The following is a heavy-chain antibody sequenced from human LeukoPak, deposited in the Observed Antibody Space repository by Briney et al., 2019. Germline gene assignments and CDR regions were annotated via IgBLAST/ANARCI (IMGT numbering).Heavy chain of an antibody. Sequence: GGSLRLSCTASGFTFSNYAMNWVRRAPGKGLEWVSAISGSGGSTYYADSVKGRFTISRDNSKNTLYLQMNSLRAEDTAVYYCVGGKGFYGMDVWGQGTTVTVSS. CDR3: VGGKGFYGMDV. J-gene: IGHJ6*02. CDR2: ISGSGGST. CDR1: GFTFSNYA. V-gene: IGHV3-23*01. D-gene: IGHD4-23*01.